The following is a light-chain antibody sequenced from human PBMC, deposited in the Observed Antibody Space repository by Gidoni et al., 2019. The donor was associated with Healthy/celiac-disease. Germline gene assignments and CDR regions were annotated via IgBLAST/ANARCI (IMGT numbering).Light chain of an antibody. J-gene: IGKJ1*01. V-gene: IGKV3-20*01. CDR2: GAS. CDR1: QSDSSSD. CDR3: QQYGSSPWA. Sequence: EIVLTQSPGTLSLSPGESATLPCSASQSDSSSDLAWYQQKPGQAPRLLIYGASSRATGIPDRFSGSGSGTDFTLTISRLEPEDFAVYYCQQYGSSPWAFGQGTKVEIK.